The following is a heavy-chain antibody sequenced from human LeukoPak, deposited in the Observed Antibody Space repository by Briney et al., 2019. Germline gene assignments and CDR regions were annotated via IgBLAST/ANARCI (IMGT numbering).Heavy chain of an antibody. CDR3: ARVRAIYYDSSYDAFDI. CDR1: GFTFSSYS. D-gene: IGHD3-22*01. J-gene: IGHJ3*02. V-gene: IGHV3-21*01. Sequence: PGGSLRLSCAASGFTFSSYSMNWVHQAPGKGLEGVSSISSSSSYIYYADSVKGRFTISRDNAKNSLYLQMNSLRAEDTAVYYCARVRAIYYDSSYDAFDIWGQGTMVTVSS. CDR2: ISSSSSYI.